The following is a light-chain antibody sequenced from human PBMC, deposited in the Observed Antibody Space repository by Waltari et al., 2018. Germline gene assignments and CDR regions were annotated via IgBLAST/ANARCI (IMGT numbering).Light chain of an antibody. CDR1: NIESKR. V-gene: IGLV3-21*01. CDR3: QVWDANTDPGV. J-gene: IGLJ1*01. Sequence: SYVLTQPPSVSVAPGETARITCGGNNIESKRVPWYRQRPGQAPVVVISYDNDRAAGIPERFSGSNSGNTATLTISRVEAGDEADYYCQVWDANTDPGVFGTGTEVTVL. CDR2: YDN.